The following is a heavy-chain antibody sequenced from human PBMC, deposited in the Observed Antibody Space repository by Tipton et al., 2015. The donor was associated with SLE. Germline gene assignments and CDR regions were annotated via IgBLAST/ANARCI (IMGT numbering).Heavy chain of an antibody. D-gene: IGHD3-22*01. Sequence: TLSLTCTVSGGSISSYYWSWIRQPPGEGLEWIGYIYYSGSTNYNPSLKSRVTISVDTSKNQFSLKLSSVTAADTAVYYCARGRLSHYYDSSGHYYYYYYMDVWGKGTTVTVSS. CDR1: GGSISSYY. J-gene: IGHJ6*03. V-gene: IGHV4-59*08. CDR2: IYYSGST. CDR3: ARGRLSHYYDSSGHYYYYYYMDV.